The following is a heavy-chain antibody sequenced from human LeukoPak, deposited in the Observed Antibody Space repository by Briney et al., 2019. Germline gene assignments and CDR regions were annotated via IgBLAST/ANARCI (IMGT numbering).Heavy chain of an antibody. CDR3: ARHGRFGELLSNWFDP. D-gene: IGHD3-10*01. CDR1: GGSISSYY. Sequence: SETLSLTCTVSGGSISSYYWSWIRQPPGKGLEGIGYIYYSGSTNYNPSLKSRVTISVDTSKNQFSLKLSSVTAADTAVYYCARHGRFGELLSNWFDPWGQGTLVTVSS. J-gene: IGHJ5*02. CDR2: IYYSGST. V-gene: IGHV4-59*08.